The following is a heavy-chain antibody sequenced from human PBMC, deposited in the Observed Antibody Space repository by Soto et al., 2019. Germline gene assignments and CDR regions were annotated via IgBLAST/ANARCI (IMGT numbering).Heavy chain of an antibody. V-gene: IGHV3-30*18. D-gene: IGHD3-10*01. CDR2: ISYDGSNK. CDR1: GFTFSSYG. Sequence: QVQLVESGGGVVQPGRSLRLSCAASGFTFSSYGMHWVRQAPGKGLEWVAVISYDGSNKYYADSVKGRFTISRDNSKNTLYLQMNSLRAEDTAVYYCAKEVQSGHFDYWGQGTLVTVSS. CDR3: AKEVQSGHFDY. J-gene: IGHJ4*02.